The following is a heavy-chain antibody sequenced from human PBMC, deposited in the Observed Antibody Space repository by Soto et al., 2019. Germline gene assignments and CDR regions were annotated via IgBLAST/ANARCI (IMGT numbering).Heavy chain of an antibody. D-gene: IGHD2-2*01. CDR3: ARVTGSKGYFDY. Sequence: SETLSLTGAVSVYSIRSDYYWGCIRQPPGKGLEWIGSIYQSGTAYYNPSLKSRVTISVDTSKNEFSLKVSSVTAADTAVYYCARVTGSKGYFDYWGQGTLVTVSS. J-gene: IGHJ4*02. CDR2: IYQSGTA. CDR1: VYSIRSDYY. V-gene: IGHV4-38-2*01.